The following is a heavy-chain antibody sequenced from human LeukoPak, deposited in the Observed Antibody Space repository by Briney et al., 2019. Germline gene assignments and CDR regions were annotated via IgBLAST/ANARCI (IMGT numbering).Heavy chain of an antibody. CDR1: GASFSGYY. D-gene: IGHD4-23*01. Sequence: SETLSLTCAAYGASFSGYYWSWIRQPPGKGLEWIGEINHSGSTNYNPSLKSRVTISVDTSKNQFSLKLSSVTAADTAVYYCARGSSTVVTVYYFDYWGQGTLVTVSS. CDR2: INHSGST. V-gene: IGHV4-34*01. J-gene: IGHJ4*02. CDR3: ARGSSTVVTVYYFDY.